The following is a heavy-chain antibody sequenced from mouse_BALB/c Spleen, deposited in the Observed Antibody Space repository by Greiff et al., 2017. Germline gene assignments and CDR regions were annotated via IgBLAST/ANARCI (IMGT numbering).Heavy chain of an antibody. D-gene: IGHD2-1*01. V-gene: IGHV2-9*02. Sequence: QVQLKESGPGLVAPSQSLSITCTVSGFSLTSYGVHWVSQPPGKGLEWLGVIWAGGSTNYNSALMSRLSISKDNSKSQVFLKMNSLQTDDTAMYYCARDYGNYYYAMDYWGQGTSVTVSS. J-gene: IGHJ4*01. CDR1: GFSLTSYG. CDR2: IWAGGST. CDR3: ARDYGNYYYAMDY.